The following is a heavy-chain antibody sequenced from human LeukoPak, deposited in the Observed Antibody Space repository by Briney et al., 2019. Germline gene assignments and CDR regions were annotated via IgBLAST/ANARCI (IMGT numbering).Heavy chain of an antibody. Sequence: SETLSLTCTVSGGSISSYSWSWIRQPPGKGLEWIGSMLYSGSTNYNPSLKSRVTRSVDGSKNQFSLRLSSVPAADTAVYYCARHGGETIVATVLHAFDIWGQGAMVTVS. J-gene: IGHJ3*02. CDR2: MLYSGST. CDR3: ARHGGETIVATVLHAFDI. D-gene: IGHD5-12*01. V-gene: IGHV4-59*08. CDR1: GGSISSYS.